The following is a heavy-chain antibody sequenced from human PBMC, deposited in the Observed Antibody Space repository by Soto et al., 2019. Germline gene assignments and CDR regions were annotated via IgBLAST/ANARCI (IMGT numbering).Heavy chain of an antibody. J-gene: IGHJ3*02. CDR3: ARDHRYYYRSGSYPYDAFDT. Sequence: SETLSHTRSVSGGSISTYYRSWIRQPPGKGLEWVGYIYYSGSTNYNPSLKSRVTISVHTAKNQFSLQLSSVTAADTAVYYCARDHRYYYRSGSYPYDAFDTWGQGAMV. CDR1: GGSISTYY. D-gene: IGHD3-10*01. CDR2: IYYSGST. V-gene: IGHV4-59*01.